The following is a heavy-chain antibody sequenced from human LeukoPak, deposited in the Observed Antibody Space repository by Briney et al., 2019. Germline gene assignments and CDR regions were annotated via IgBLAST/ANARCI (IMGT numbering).Heavy chain of an antibody. CDR3: ARGGIAVAGRGWFDP. Sequence: PGGSLRLSCAASGFTVGSNYMSWVRQAPGKGLEWVSVIYSGGSTYYADSVKGRFTISRDNSKNTLYLQMNSLRAEDTAVYYCARGGIAVAGRGWFDPWGQGTLVTVSS. CDR1: GFTVGSNY. D-gene: IGHD6-19*01. J-gene: IGHJ5*02. CDR2: IYSGGST. V-gene: IGHV3-53*01.